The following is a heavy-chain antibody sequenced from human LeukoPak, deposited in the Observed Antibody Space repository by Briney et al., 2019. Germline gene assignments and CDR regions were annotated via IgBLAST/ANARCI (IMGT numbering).Heavy chain of an antibody. CDR3: ARDYAFDI. V-gene: IGHV4-59*01. J-gene: IGHJ3*02. CDR1: GDSISSYY. CDR2: IYYIGST. Sequence: SETLSLICTVSGDSISSYYWSWIRQPPGKGLEWIGYIYYIGSTNYNPSLKSRVTISVDTSKNQFSLKLSSVTAADTAVYYCARDYAFDIWGQGTMVTVSS.